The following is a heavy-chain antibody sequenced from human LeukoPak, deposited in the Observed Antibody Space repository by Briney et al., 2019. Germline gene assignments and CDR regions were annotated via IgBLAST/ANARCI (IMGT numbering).Heavy chain of an antibody. CDR1: GFTVGDYA. J-gene: IGHJ5*02. CDR3: AKGFYSSSNWFDP. D-gene: IGHD6-6*01. CDR2: ISGSGGST. V-gene: IGHV3-23*01. Sequence: GGSLRLSCTASGFTVGDYAMSWFRQAPGKGLEWVSAISGSGGSTYYADSVKGRFTISRDNSKNTLYLQMNSLRAEDTAVYYCAKGFYSSSNWFDPWGQGTLVTVSS.